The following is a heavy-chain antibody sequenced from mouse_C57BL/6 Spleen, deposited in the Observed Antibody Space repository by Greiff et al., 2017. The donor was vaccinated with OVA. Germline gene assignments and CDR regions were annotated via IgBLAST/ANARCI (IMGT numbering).Heavy chain of an antibody. V-gene: IGHV1-81*01. J-gene: IGHJ4*01. D-gene: IGHD4-1*01. CDR3: ARGWELNYAMDY. CDR2: IYPRSGNT. Sequence: QVQLKQSGAELARPGASVKLSCKASGYTFTSYGISWVKQRTGQGLEWIGEIYPRSGNTYYNEKFKGKATLTADKSSSTAYMELRSLTSEDSAVYFCARGWELNYAMDYWGQGTSVTVSS. CDR1: GYTFTSYG.